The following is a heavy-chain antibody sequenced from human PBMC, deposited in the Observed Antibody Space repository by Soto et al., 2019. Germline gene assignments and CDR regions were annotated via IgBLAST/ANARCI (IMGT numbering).Heavy chain of an antibody. CDR1: GYTFTGYY. CDR3: ATARTSDDLSYYFDY. CDR2: INPNSGGT. Sequence: ASVKVSCKASGYTFTGYYIHWVRQAPGQGLEWVGWINPNSGGTKYAQKFQGWVTMTRDTSISTVYMELSRLRSDDTAVYYCATARTSDDLSYYFDYWGQGTQVTGS. J-gene: IGHJ4*02. V-gene: IGHV1-2*04.